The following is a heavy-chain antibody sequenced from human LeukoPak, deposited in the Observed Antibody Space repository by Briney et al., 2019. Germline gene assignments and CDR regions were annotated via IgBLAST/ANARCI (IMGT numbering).Heavy chain of an antibody. D-gene: IGHD3-10*01. J-gene: IGHJ6*03. CDR2: IIPIFGTA. CDR3: ARSGILWFGELLSYYYYMDV. Sequence: GASVKVSCKASGGTFSSYAISWVRQAPGQGLEWMGGIIPIFGTANYAQKFQGRVTITADESTSTAYMELSSLRSEDTAVYYCARSGILWFGELLSYYYYMDVWGKGTTVTISS. V-gene: IGHV1-69*13. CDR1: GGTFSSYA.